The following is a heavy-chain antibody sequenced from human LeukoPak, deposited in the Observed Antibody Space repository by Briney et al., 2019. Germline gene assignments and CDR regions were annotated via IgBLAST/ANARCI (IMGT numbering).Heavy chain of an antibody. CDR3: ARGRGSGSYYHY. J-gene: IGHJ4*02. Sequence: PSETLSLTCTVSGGSISSYYWSWIRQPPGKGLEWIGYIYYSGSTNYNPSLKSRVTISVDTSKNQFSLKLSSVTAADTAVYYCARGRGSGSYYHYWGQGTLVTVSS. CDR2: IYYSGST. D-gene: IGHD3-10*01. CDR1: GGSISSYY. V-gene: IGHV4-59*12.